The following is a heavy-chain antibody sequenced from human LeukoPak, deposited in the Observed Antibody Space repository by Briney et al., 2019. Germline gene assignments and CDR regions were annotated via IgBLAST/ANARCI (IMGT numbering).Heavy chain of an antibody. Sequence: APVKVSCKASGYTFTGYYMHWVRQAPGQGLEWMGWINPNSGGTNYAQKFQGRVTMTRDTSISTAYMELSRLRSDDTAVYYCARWGYIVVVPAAINGMDVWGQGTTVTVSS. CDR1: GYTFTGYY. CDR3: ARWGYIVVVPAAINGMDV. D-gene: IGHD2-2*02. J-gene: IGHJ6*02. CDR2: INPNSGGT. V-gene: IGHV1-2*02.